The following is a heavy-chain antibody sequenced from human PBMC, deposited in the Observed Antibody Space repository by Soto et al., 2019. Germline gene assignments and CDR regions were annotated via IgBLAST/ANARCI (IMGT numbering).Heavy chain of an antibody. V-gene: IGHV4-30-4*01. CDR1: GGSISSGDYY. CDR2: IYYSGST. CDR3: ARVPNIATAYYYYGMDV. D-gene: IGHD6-25*01. Sequence: QVQLQESGPGLVKPAQTLSLTCTVSGGSISSGDYYWRWIRQPPGKGLEWIGYIYYSGSTYYNPSLKSRVNISVDTSKNQFSLKLSSVTAADTAVYYCARVPNIATAYYYYGMDVWGQGTTVTVSS. J-gene: IGHJ6*02.